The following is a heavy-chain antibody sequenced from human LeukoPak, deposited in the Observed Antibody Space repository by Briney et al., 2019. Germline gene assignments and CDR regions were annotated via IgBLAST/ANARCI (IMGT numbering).Heavy chain of an antibody. CDR1: GGTFSSYA. CDR2: IIPIFGTA. CDR3: ARNEEWWSPFDY. Sequence: PVKVSCKASGGTFSSYAISWVRQAPGQGLEWMGRIIPIFGTANYAQKFQGRVTITTDESTSTAYMELSSLRSEDTAVYYCARNEEWWSPFDYWGQGTLVTVSS. J-gene: IGHJ4*02. D-gene: IGHD2-15*01. V-gene: IGHV1-69*05.